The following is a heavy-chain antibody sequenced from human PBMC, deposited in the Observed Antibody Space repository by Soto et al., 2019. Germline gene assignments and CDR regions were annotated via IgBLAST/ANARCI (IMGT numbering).Heavy chain of an antibody. CDR1: GFTFSNAW. Sequence: EVHLVESGGGLVQPGGSLRLSCAASGFTFSNAWMNWVRQAPGKGLEWVGRIKSKTDGGTADYPAAVKGRFTISKDDSKSTLYLQMNSLKTEYTAFYYCTTDRLLPYYFDYWGQGTLVTVSS. J-gene: IGHJ4*02. CDR3: TTDRLLPYYFDY. CDR2: IKSKTDGGTA. V-gene: IGHV3-15*07.